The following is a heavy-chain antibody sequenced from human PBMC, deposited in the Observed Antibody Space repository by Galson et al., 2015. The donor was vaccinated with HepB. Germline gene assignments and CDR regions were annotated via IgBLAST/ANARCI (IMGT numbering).Heavy chain of an antibody. CDR1: GYTFPSYY. Sequence: SVKVSCKASGYTFPSYYMHWVRQAPGQGLEWMGIINTNGGSTSYAQKFQGRVTMTRDTSTSTVYMELSSLRSEDTAVYYCARWQAYCGGDCYSGFDYWGQGTLVTVSS. J-gene: IGHJ4*02. V-gene: IGHV1-46*01. D-gene: IGHD2-21*02. CDR2: INTNGGST. CDR3: ARWQAYCGGDCYSGFDY.